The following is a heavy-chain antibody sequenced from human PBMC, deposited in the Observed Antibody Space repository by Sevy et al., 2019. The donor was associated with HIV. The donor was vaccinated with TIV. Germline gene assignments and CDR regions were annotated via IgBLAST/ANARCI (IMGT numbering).Heavy chain of an antibody. CDR3: ARTQALAAIGTGYAFDM. Sequence: GESLKISCAASGFTFSDYSMSWIRQAPGKGLEWVSYITSSDNTIYYAGYLKGRFTISRDNAKNSLYLQMSRLRAEDTAMYYCARTQALAAIGTGYAFDMWGRGTMVTVSS. D-gene: IGHD6-6*01. V-gene: IGHV3-11*01. J-gene: IGHJ3*02. CDR1: GFTFSDYS. CDR2: ITSSDNTI.